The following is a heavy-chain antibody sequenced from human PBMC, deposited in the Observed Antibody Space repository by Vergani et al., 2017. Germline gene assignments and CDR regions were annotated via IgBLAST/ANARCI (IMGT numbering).Heavy chain of an antibody. V-gene: IGHV3-48*03. J-gene: IGHJ4*02. Sequence: EVQLVESGGGLVQPGGSLRLSCAASGFTFSSYEMNWVRQAPGKGLEWVSYISSSGSTIYYADSVKGRFTISRDNAKNSLFLQMNSLRAEDTAVYYCARDWSGGFAAAQPYFDYGGQGTLVTVSS. CDR3: ARDWSGGFAAAQPYFDY. CDR1: GFTFSSYE. CDR2: ISSSGSTI. D-gene: IGHD6-13*01.